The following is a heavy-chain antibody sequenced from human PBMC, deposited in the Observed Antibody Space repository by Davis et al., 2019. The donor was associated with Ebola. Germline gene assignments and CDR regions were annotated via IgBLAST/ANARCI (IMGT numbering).Heavy chain of an antibody. J-gene: IGHJ4*02. V-gene: IGHV3-74*01. D-gene: IGHD2-8*02. CDR2: IKSDGSTK. Sequence: HTGGSLRLSCAASGFSFSRYWMHWVRQAPGKGLVWVSRIKSDGSTKSYADSVKGRFTISRDNSKSTVYLRMSSLRADDTAVYYCAKDQDSTGWAGMIYWGQGILVTVSS. CDR1: GFSFSRYW. CDR3: AKDQDSTGWAGMIY.